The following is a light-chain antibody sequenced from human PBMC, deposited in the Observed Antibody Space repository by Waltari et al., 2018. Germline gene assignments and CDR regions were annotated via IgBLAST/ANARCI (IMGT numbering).Light chain of an antibody. J-gene: IGKJ1*01. CDR2: NAS. Sequence: DIQMTQSPSTLSASVGDRVTITCRASQRISSWLAWYRQKPGKAPNLLIYNASSLESGVPSRFSGSGSGTDFTLTISSLHPDDFATYYCQQYNSYSLTFGQGTKVEIK. CDR1: QRISSW. CDR3: QQYNSYSLT. V-gene: IGKV1-5*03.